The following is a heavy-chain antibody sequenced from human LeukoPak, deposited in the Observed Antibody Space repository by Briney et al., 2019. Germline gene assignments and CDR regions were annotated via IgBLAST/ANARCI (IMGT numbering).Heavy chain of an antibody. V-gene: IGHV4-59*01. D-gene: IGHD1-26*01. Sequence: SETLSLTCTVSGGSISSYYWSWIRQPPGKGLEWLGYIYYSGSTNYNPSLKSRVTISVDTSKNQFSLKLSSVTAADTAVYYCAREGGNYFDYYYGMDVWGQGTTVTVSS. CDR2: IYYSGST. J-gene: IGHJ6*02. CDR1: GGSISSYY. CDR3: AREGGNYFDYYYGMDV.